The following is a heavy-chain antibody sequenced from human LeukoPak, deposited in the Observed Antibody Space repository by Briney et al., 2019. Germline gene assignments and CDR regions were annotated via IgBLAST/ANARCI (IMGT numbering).Heavy chain of an antibody. J-gene: IGHJ6*02. V-gene: IGHV3-33*01. CDR3: ARDWDSSTHLSNYYYYYGMDV. Sequence: GRSLRLSCAASGFTFSSYGMHWVRQAPGKGLEWVAVIWYDGSNKYYADSVKGRFTISRDNSKNTLYLQMNSLRAEDTAVYYCARDWDSSTHLSNYYYYYGMDVWSQGTTVTVSS. CDR2: IWYDGSNK. CDR1: GFTFSSYG. D-gene: IGHD6-13*01.